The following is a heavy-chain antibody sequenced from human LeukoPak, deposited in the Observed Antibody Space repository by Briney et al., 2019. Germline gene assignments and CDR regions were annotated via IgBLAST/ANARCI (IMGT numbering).Heavy chain of an antibody. D-gene: IGHD1-26*01. Sequence: PGGSLRLSCAASGFTFSSYAMHWVRQAPGKGLEWVAVISYDGSNKYYADSVKGRFAISRDNSKNTLYLQMNSLRAEDTAVYYCARDHGGSYYWAFYYWGQGTLVTVSS. CDR1: GFTFSSYA. V-gene: IGHV3-30*09. CDR2: ISYDGSNK. J-gene: IGHJ4*02. CDR3: ARDHGGSYYWAFYY.